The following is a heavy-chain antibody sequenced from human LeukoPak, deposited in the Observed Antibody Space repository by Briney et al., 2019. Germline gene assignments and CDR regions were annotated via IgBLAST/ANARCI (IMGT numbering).Heavy chain of an antibody. J-gene: IGHJ4*02. V-gene: IGHV4-39*01. D-gene: IGHD6-13*01. CDR3: AKPREGSSSWYAAG. CDR1: GGSISRSAYY. Sequence: KPSETLFLTCTVSGGSISRSAYYWGWVRPPPRKGLEWVGNIYYSGSTYYSPSLKGRVTISVDTSKNQFSLKLSSVTAADTAVYYCAKPREGSSSWYAAGWGQGTLVTVSS. CDR2: IYYSGST.